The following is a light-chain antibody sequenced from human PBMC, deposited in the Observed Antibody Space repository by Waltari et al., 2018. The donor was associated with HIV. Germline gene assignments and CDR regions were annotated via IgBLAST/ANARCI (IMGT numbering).Light chain of an antibody. CDR1: SSNIWAGYD. CDR2: GNN. Sequence: QSVLTQPPSVSGAPGPRVTISCTGSSSNIWAGYDVHWYQQLPGTAPKLLIYGNNNRPSGVPDRFSGSKSATSASLAITGLQAEDEADYYCQSYDSSLSGWVFGGGTKLTVL. CDR3: QSYDSSLSGWV. V-gene: IGLV1-40*01. J-gene: IGLJ3*02.